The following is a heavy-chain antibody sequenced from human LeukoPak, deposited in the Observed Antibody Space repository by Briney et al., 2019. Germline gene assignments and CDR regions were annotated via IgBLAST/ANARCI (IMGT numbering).Heavy chain of an antibody. CDR3: AREWFGADYYGMDV. J-gene: IGHJ6*02. CDR2: IKQDGNEK. Sequence: GGSLRLSCVASGFTSGTYWMTWVRQAPGKGLEWVANIKQDGNEKYYVDSVKGRFTISRDNAKNSLYLQMNSLRAEDTAVFYCAREWFGADYYGMDVWGQGTTVTVSS. D-gene: IGHD3-10*01. V-gene: IGHV3-7*01. CDR1: GFTSGTYW.